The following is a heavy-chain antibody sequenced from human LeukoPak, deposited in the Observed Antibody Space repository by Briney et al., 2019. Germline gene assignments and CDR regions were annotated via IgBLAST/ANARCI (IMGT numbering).Heavy chain of an antibody. V-gene: IGHV4-59*08. CDR1: GGSISSYY. J-gene: IGHJ3*02. CDR3: ASEGNAILTGYYFAFDI. CDR2: IHSGGNT. Sequence: SETLSLTCTVSGGSISSYYWSWIRQPPGKGLEWMGYIHSGGNTDYHPSLKSRVTLSGDTSKNQFSLNLSSVTAADTAVYYCASEGNAILTGYYFAFDIWGQGTMVTVSS. D-gene: IGHD3-9*01.